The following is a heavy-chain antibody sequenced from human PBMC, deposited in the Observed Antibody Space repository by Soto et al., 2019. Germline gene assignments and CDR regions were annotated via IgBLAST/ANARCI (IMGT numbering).Heavy chain of an antibody. CDR1: GGSISSGGYY. J-gene: IGHJ4*02. D-gene: IGHD2-2*02. CDR2: IYYSGST. Sequence: SETLSLTCTVSGGSISSGGYYWSWIRQHPGKGLEWIGYIYYSGSTYYNPSLKSRVTISVDTSKNQFSLKLSSVTAADTAVYYCAREYCSSTSCYRLEGYFDYWGQGTLVTVSS. V-gene: IGHV4-31*03. CDR3: AREYCSSTSCYRLEGYFDY.